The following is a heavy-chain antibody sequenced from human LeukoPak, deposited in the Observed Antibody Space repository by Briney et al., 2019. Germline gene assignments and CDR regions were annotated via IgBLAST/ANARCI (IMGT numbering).Heavy chain of an antibody. CDR3: ARGPHWDPHFDY. CDR1: GYTFTGYY. J-gene: IGHJ4*02. V-gene: IGHV1-2*02. Sequence: GASVKVSCKASGYTFTGYYMQWVRQAPGQGLEWMGWINPNSGGTNYAQKFQGRITMTRDTSISTAYMELGRLRSDDTAVYYCARGPHWDPHFDYWGQGTLVTVSS. CDR2: INPNSGGT. D-gene: IGHD7-27*01.